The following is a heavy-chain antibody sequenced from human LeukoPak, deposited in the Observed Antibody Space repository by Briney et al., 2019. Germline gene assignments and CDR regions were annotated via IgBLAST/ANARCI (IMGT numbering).Heavy chain of an antibody. D-gene: IGHD3-3*01. Sequence: ASVKVSCKASGYTFTSYDINWVRQATGQGLEWMGWMNPNSGNTGYAQKFQGRVTMTRNTAISTAYMELSSLRSEDTAVYYCARGGYDFWSGYYTNSGGNWFDPWGQGTLVTVSS. V-gene: IGHV1-8*01. J-gene: IGHJ5*02. CDR3: ARGGYDFWSGYYTNSGGNWFDP. CDR2: MNPNSGNT. CDR1: GYTFTSYD.